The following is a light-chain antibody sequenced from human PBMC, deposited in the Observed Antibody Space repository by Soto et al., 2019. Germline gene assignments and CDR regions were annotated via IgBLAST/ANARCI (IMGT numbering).Light chain of an antibody. Sequence: EIVVTQSPATLSLSPGERATLSCRASQRVSSYLAWYQQKPGQAPRLLIYDASNRATGIPARFSGSGSGTDFTLTISSLEPEDFAVYYCQQRSNWPPGYTFGQGTKLEIK. J-gene: IGKJ2*01. V-gene: IGKV3-11*01. CDR3: QQRSNWPPGYT. CDR2: DAS. CDR1: QRVSSY.